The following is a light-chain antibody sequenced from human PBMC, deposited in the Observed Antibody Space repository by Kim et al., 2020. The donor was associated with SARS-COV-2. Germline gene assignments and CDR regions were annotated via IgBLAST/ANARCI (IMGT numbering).Light chain of an antibody. CDR2: FVN. J-gene: IGLJ3*02. Sequence: QSALTQPASVSGSPGQSITISCTGTNSDVGGYDLVSWYQQHQGKAPKLIIFFVNERPSGVSNTFSGSKSGNKASLTTSGLQAEDVGDYYCSTKTSTSAVVFGGGPKLTAL. CDR1: NSDVGGYDL. CDR3: STKTSTSAVV. V-gene: IGLV2-14*03.